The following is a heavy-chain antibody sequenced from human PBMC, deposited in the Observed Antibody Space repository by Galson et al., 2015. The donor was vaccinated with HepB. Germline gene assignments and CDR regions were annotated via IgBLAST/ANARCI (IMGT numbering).Heavy chain of an antibody. CDR3: AKDMGIPGAGDDAFDI. J-gene: IGHJ3*02. D-gene: IGHD1-14*01. V-gene: IGHV3-23*01. Sequence: SLRLSCAASGFTFSSYAMSWVRQAPGKGLEWVSAISGSGGSTYYADSVKGRFTISRDNSKNTLYLQMNSLRAEDTAVYYCAKDMGIPGAGDDAFDIWGQGTMVTVSS. CDR2: ISGSGGST. CDR1: GFTFSSYA.